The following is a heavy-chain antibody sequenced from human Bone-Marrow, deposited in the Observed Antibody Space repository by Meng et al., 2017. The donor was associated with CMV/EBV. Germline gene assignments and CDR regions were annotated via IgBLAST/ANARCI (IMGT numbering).Heavy chain of an antibody. CDR3: NSNHAAY. CDR1: GYPVSANL. D-gene: IGHD1-14*01. J-gene: IGHJ4*02. V-gene: IGHV3-53*01. Sequence: GECLKISCAATGYPVSANLMMWVRQAPGKGLEWVSIMFGDGRRFYADSVKGRFTVSGDDSKNTLDLQMNSLRAEDTAVYYCNSNHAAYWGQGTLVTVSS. CDR2: MFGDGRR.